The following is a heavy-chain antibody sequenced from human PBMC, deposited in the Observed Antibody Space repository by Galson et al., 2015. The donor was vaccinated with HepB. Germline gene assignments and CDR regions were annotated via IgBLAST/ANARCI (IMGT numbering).Heavy chain of an antibody. CDR2: IWHDGSIQ. D-gene: IGHD6-19*01. CDR3: ARIHNSGWATVDY. J-gene: IGHJ4*02. V-gene: IGHV3-33*08. CDR1: GFKFSNFG. Sequence: SLRLSCAASGFKFSNFGMHWVRQAPGKGLEWVAVIWHDGSIQYYADSVKGRFTISKDNSKNTLYLQMNTLRVEDTAIYYCARIHNSGWATVDYWGQGTLVTVSS.